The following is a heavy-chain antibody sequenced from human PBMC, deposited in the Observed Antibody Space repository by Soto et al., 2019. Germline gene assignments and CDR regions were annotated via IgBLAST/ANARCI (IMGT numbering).Heavy chain of an antibody. CDR1: GFTFSSDG. D-gene: IGHD2-2*01. Sequence: GGSLRLSCAASGFTFSSDGMHWVRQAPGKGLEWVAVISYDGSNKYYADSVKGRFTISRDNSKNTLYLQMNSLRAEDTAVYYCAKEADVLVPAAMAYYYYYGMDVWGQGTTVTVSS. V-gene: IGHV3-30*18. CDR2: ISYDGSNK. CDR3: AKEADVLVPAAMAYYYYYGMDV. J-gene: IGHJ6*02.